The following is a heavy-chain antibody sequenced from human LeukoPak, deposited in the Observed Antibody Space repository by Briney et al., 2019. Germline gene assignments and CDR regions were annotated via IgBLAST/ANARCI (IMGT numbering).Heavy chain of an antibody. CDR3: ARTYKNYYYYMDV. CDR1: GFTFSDYY. D-gene: IGHD1-1*01. Sequence: GGSLRLSCAASGFTFSDYYMSWIRQAPGKGLEWVSYISSSGSTIYYADSVKGRFTISRDNAKNSLYLQMNSLRAEDTAVYYCARTYKNYYYYMDVRGKGTTVTVSS. CDR2: ISSSGSTI. J-gene: IGHJ6*03. V-gene: IGHV3-11*04.